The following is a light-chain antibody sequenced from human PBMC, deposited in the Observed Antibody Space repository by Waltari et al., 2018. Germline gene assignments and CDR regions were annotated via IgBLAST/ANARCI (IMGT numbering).Light chain of an antibody. CDR3: LQYDNWPRV. CDR1: QSVSSN. Sequence: IVMTQSPATLSVSPGERATLSGRASQSVSSNLAWFQKKPGQAPRLLIYGASTRATGFSARFRGSGSGTEFTLTISSLQSEDFAVYFCLQYDNWPRVFGQGTKLEIK. CDR2: GAS. J-gene: IGKJ2*01. V-gene: IGKV3-15*01.